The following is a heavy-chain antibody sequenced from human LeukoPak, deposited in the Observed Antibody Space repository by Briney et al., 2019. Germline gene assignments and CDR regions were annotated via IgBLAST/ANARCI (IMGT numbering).Heavy chain of an antibody. J-gene: IGHJ5*02. Sequence: SETLSLTCAVYGGSFSGYYWSWIRQPPGKGREWIGEINHRGSTNYNPSLKSRVTISVDTSKNQFSLKLSSVTAADTAVYYCARGGGLQWLLSGWFDPWGQGTLVTVSS. CDR3: ARGGGLQWLLSGWFDP. V-gene: IGHV4-34*01. CDR1: GGSFSGYY. D-gene: IGHD3-22*01. CDR2: INHRGST.